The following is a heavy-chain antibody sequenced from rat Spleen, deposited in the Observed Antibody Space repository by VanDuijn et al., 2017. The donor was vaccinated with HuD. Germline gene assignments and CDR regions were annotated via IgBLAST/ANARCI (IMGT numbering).Heavy chain of an antibody. Sequence: EVQLVESGGGLVQPGRSLKLSCAASGFTFNNYVMTWVRQAPAKGLEWVATISYGDSSGHSSTYYRDSVKGRFTISRDNAQSTLYLQMDSLRSEDTATYYCATGGTTTGDYWGQGVMVTVSP. V-gene: IGHV5-29*01. CDR3: ATGGTTTGDY. D-gene: IGHD1-5*01. CDR1: GFTFNNYV. CDR2: ISYGDSSGHSST. J-gene: IGHJ2*01.